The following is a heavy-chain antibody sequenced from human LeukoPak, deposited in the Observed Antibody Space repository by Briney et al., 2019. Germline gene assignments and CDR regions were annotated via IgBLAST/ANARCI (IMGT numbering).Heavy chain of an antibody. CDR2: FHTSGST. J-gene: IGHJ5*01. CDR3: AREIIAARTWFDS. Sequence: SQTVTLTCTVSGGSISSGDYYWSWIRQPAGKGLEWIGRFHTSGSTNYSPSVTIRVTVSADTYKNLFSLKLSSVTAADTAVYYCAREIIAARTWFDSWGQGALVTVSS. CDR1: GGSISSGDYY. V-gene: IGHV4-61*02. D-gene: IGHD6-13*01.